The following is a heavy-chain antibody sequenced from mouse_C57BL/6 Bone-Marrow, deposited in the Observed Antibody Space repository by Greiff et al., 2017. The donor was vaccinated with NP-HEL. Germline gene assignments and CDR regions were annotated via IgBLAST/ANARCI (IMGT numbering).Heavy chain of an antibody. V-gene: IGHV1-64*01. D-gene: IGHD4-1*01. CDR2: IHPNSGST. Sequence: LQQPGAELVKPGASVKLSCKASGYTFTSYWMHWVKQRPGQGLEWIGMIHPNSGSTNYNEKFKSKATLTVDKSSSTAYMQLSSLTSEDSAVYYCARVLGSAWFAYWGQGTLVTVSA. CDR3: ARVLGSAWFAY. J-gene: IGHJ3*01. CDR1: GYTFTSYW.